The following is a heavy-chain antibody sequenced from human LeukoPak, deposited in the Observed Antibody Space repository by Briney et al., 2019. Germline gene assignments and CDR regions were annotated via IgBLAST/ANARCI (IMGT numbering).Heavy chain of an antibody. CDR2: IIPIFGTA. J-gene: IGHJ6*03. D-gene: IGHD4-17*01. Sequence: ASVKVSCKASGGTFSSYAISWVRQAPGQGLEWMGGIIPIFGTANYAQKFQGRVTITADESTSTAYMELSSLRSEDTAVYYCARGNRLRYGDYVGYYYYYYMDVWGKGTTVTVSS. CDR1: GGTFSSYA. V-gene: IGHV1-69*01. CDR3: ARGNRLRYGDYVGYYYYYYMDV.